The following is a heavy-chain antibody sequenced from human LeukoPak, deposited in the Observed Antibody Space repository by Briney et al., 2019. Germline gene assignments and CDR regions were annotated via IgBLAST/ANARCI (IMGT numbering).Heavy chain of an antibody. CDR1: GFTFSSYG. Sequence: GGSLRLSCAASGFTFSSYGMHWVRQAPGKGLEWVAVISYDGSNKYYADSVKGRFTISRDNSKNTLYLQMNTLRAEDTAVYYCARDPSSSYYFDYWGQGTLVIVSS. D-gene: IGHD6-6*01. CDR2: ISYDGSNK. V-gene: IGHV3-30*03. CDR3: ARDPSSSYYFDY. J-gene: IGHJ4*02.